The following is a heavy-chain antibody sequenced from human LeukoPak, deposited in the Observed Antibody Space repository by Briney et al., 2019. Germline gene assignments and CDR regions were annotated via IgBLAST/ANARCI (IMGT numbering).Heavy chain of an antibody. CDR2: IWYDGSNK. Sequence: PGGSLRLSCAASGFTFSSYGMHWVRQAPGKGLEWVAVIWYDGSNKYYADSVKGRFTISRDNSENTLYLQMNSLRAEDTAVYYCARGHYYDSSGLDYWGQGTLVTVSS. D-gene: IGHD3-22*01. CDR3: ARGHYYDSSGLDY. CDR1: GFTFSSYG. J-gene: IGHJ4*02. V-gene: IGHV3-33*01.